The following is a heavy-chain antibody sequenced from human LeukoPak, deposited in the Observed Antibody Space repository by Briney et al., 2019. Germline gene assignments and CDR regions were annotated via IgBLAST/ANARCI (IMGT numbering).Heavy chain of an antibody. CDR2: IYDSGTT. V-gene: IGHV4-59*01. D-gene: IGHD3-9*01. J-gene: IGHJ4*02. Sequence: SETLSLTCTVSGGSISSYYWSWIRQPPGKGLEWIGYIYDSGTTNYNPSLKSRVTISVDTSKNQFSLNLSSVTAADTAVYYCTKGGRRDILTYWGQGTLVTVSP. CDR1: GGSISSYY. CDR3: TKGGRRDILTY.